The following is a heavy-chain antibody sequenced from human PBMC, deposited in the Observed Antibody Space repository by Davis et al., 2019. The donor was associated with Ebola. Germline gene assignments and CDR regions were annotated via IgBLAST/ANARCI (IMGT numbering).Heavy chain of an antibody. D-gene: IGHD6-19*01. V-gene: IGHV3-23*01. CDR3: AKVGYGWYYYFDS. CDR1: GFTFSSYV. J-gene: IGHJ4*01. CDR2: ISRAGGST. Sequence: GESLKISCAASGFTFSSYVMSWVRQAPGKGLEWVSAISRAGGSTYYADSVKGRFTISRDNSKNTLSLQMDSLRDEDTAVYYCAKVGYGWYYYFDSWGPGTLVTASS.